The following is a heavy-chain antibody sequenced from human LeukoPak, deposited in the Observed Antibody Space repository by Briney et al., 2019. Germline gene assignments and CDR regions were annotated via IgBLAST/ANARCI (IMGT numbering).Heavy chain of an antibody. CDR1: GFTFSDYY. D-gene: IGHD3-3*01. J-gene: IGHJ4*02. CDR2: ISGSGSTI. Sequence: GGSLRLSCAASGFTFSDYYMSWIRQAPGKGLEWVSYISGSGSTIYYADSVKGRFTISRDNAKNSLYLQMNSLRAEDTAVYYCASSRRSEWLPYGGYWGQGTLVTVSS. CDR3: ASSRRSEWLPYGGY. V-gene: IGHV3-11*01.